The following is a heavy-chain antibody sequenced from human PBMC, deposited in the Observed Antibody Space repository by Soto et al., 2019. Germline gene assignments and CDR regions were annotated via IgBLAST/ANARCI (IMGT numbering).Heavy chain of an antibody. V-gene: IGHV6-1*01. CDR2: TYYRSKWYN. D-gene: IGHD6-19*01. Sequence: KQSQTLSLTCAISGDSVSSNSAAWNWIRQSPSRGLEWLGRTYYRSKWYNDYAVSVKSRITINPDTSKNQFSLQLNSVTPEDTAVYYCARVSGRRYSSGWLHWFDPWGQGTLVTVSS. CDR3: ARVSGRRYSSGWLHWFDP. J-gene: IGHJ5*02. CDR1: GDSVSSNSAA.